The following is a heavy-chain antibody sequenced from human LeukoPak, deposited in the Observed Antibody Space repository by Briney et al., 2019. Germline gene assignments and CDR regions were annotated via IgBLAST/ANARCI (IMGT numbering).Heavy chain of an antibody. Sequence: PSETLSLTCTVSGGSISSHNWNWIRQPPGKGLEWIGDIYNSGSPNYNPSLKSRVTISVDTSKNQFSLKLSSVTTADTAVYYCARVDSSGYYTFFDYWGQGTLVTVSS. CDR2: IYNSGSP. V-gene: IGHV4-59*11. CDR1: GGSISSHN. D-gene: IGHD3-22*01. J-gene: IGHJ4*02. CDR3: ARVDSSGYYTFFDY.